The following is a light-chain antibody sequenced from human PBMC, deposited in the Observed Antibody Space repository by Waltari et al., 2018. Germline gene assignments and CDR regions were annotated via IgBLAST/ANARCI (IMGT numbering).Light chain of an antibody. J-gene: IGKJ1*01. V-gene: IGKV4-1*01. CDR3: QQYYDVPWT. CDR1: QSVLYSSNNKNY. Sequence: DIVMTQSPDSLAVSPGERATINCKSSQSVLYSSNNKNYLAWYQQKVGQPPKLLIYWESTRESGVPDRFSGSGSGTDFTLTISSLQAEDVAVYYCQQYYDVPWTFGQGTKVEIK. CDR2: WES.